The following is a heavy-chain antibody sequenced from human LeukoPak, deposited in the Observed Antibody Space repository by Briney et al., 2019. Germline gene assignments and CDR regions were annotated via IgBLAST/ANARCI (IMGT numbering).Heavy chain of an antibody. CDR2: IYPRDCST. J-gene: IGHJ4*02. V-gene: IGHV1-46*01. CDR1: GYTFTSNY. CDR3: ARDQEGFDY. Sequence: GASVKVSCKASGYTFTSNYIQWVRQAPGQGLEWMGMIYPRDCSTSYAQKFQGRVTVTRDTSTSTVHMELSGLRSEDTAVYYCARDQEGFDYWGQGTLVTVSS.